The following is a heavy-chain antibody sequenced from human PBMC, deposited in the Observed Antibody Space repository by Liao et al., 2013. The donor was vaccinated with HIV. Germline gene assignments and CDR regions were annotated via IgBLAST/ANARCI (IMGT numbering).Heavy chain of an antibody. J-gene: IGHJ3*02. D-gene: IGHD1-26*01. V-gene: IGHV4-4*07. Sequence: QESGPGLVKPSETLSLTCIVSGASISDYTLTWIRQPAGGGLEWVGRVYSIGGTSYNPSLRGRVTVSVDTSKNHFSLEMKSVTAADTAIYYCATLLDSVDIWGQGTLVTVSS. CDR3: ATLLDSVDI. CDR2: VYSIGGT. CDR1: GASISDYT.